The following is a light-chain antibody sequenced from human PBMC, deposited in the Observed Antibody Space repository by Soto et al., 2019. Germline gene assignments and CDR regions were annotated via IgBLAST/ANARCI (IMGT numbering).Light chain of an antibody. V-gene: IGLV2-14*01. J-gene: IGLJ2*01. CDR2: DVS. CDR1: SSDVGGYNY. Sequence: QSALTQPASVSGSPGQSITISCTGTSSDVGGYNYVSWYQPHPGKAPKLMIYDVSNRPSGVSNRFSGSKSGNTASLTISGLEAEAEADYYCSSYTSSSTVFGGGTKLTVL. CDR3: SSYTSSSTV.